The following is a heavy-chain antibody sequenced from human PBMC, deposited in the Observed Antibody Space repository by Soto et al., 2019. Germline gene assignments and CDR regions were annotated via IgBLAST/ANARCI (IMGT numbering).Heavy chain of an antibody. CDR2: IIPILGIA. CDR1: GGTFSSYT. D-gene: IGHD2-15*01. J-gene: IGHJ6*03. Sequence: ASVKVSCKASGGTFSSYTISWVRQAPGQGLEWMGRIIPILGIANYAQKFQGRVTITADKSTSTAYMELSSLRSEDTVVYYCAGGGVAVQPAYYYYYYMDVWGKGTTVTVSS. V-gene: IGHV1-69*02. CDR3: AGGGVAVQPAYYYYYYMDV.